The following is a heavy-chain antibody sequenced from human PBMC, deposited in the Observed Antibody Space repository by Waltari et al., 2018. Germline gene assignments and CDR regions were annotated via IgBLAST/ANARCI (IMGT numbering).Heavy chain of an antibody. J-gene: IGHJ6*03. Sequence: QVQLVESGGGVVQPGGSLRLSCAASGHTFRRFAMHWVRQAPGKGLEWVSFIQFDGNNKYYPDSVKGRFTVSRDNSKSVLYLQMNSLRAEDTAVYYCVTYPVIGGYWYMDVWGKGTTVTVAS. CDR2: IQFDGNNK. CDR3: VTYPVIGGYWYMDV. V-gene: IGHV3-30*02. D-gene: IGHD2-15*01. CDR1: GHTFRRFA.